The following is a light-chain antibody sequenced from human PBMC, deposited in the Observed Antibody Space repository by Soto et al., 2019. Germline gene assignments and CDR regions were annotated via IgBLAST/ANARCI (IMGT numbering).Light chain of an antibody. Sequence: DIQLTQSPSTVYASVGDRVTITCRASQAITNWMAWYQQKPGKAPKLLIYRASTLERGVPSRFSGTGSGTEFTLIINSLQPDDFATYYCQQYQSDSLRTFGQGTKVEIK. CDR2: RAS. CDR1: QAITNW. CDR3: QQYQSDSLRT. J-gene: IGKJ1*01. V-gene: IGKV1-5*03.